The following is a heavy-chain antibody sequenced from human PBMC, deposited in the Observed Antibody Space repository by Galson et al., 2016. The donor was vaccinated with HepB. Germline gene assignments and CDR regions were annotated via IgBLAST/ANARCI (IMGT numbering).Heavy chain of an antibody. J-gene: IGHJ6*02. CDR1: GLTFSKFN. V-gene: IGHV3-48*02. Sequence: SLRLSCAASGLTFSKFNMNWVRQAPGKGLEWVSYISSSRSTIYYADSVKGRFTISRDNAKNSLYLQMNSLRDEDTAVYYCARESPYCSSTTCYIYSYYFPMDVWGQGTTVTVSS. CDR2: ISSSRSTI. D-gene: IGHD2-2*02. CDR3: ARESPYCSSTTCYIYSYYFPMDV.